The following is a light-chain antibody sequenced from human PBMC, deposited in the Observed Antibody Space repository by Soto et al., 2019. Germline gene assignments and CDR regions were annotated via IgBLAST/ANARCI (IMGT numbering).Light chain of an antibody. Sequence: QTVVTQEPSFSVSPGGRVTLTCGLTSGSVSTTYYPSWYQQTPGQAPRTLIYSTNIRSSGVPLRFSGSILGNKAALTITGAQADDRSDDHCMLYMGGGLVVFGGGTKLT. V-gene: IGLV8-61*01. CDR2: STN. J-gene: IGLJ2*01. CDR3: MLYMGGGLVV. CDR1: SGSVSTTYY.